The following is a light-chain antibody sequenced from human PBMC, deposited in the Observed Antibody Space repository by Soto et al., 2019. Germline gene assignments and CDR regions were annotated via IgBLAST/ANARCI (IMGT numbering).Light chain of an antibody. CDR1: QDINNY. CDR2: DSS. Sequence: DIQMTQSPSSLSASVGDRVTITCQASQDINNYLVWYQQKPGKAPKLLIYDSSKLETGVPSRFSGGASGTDFTFTISGLQPEDVATYYCQQYDILPPTFGQGTKLEIK. J-gene: IGKJ2*01. CDR3: QQYDILPPT. V-gene: IGKV1-33*01.